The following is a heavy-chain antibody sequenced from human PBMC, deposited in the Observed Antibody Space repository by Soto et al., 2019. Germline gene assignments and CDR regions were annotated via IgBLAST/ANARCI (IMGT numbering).Heavy chain of an antibody. CDR3: ARYAAEVTTFLDH. J-gene: IGHJ4*02. CDR1: GLIFNDYY. V-gene: IGHV3-11*06. Sequence: PGGSLRLSCAASGLIFNDYYMSWIRQAPGQGLEWLSNISGSSGSKKYADAGKGRFTISRDNAKKSLYLEMHSLRAEDTAVYYCARYAAEVTTFLDHWGQGTLVTVSS. CDR2: ISGSSGSK. D-gene: IGHD4-17*01.